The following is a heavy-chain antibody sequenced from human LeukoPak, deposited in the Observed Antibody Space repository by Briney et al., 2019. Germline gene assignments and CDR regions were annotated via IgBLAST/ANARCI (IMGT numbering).Heavy chain of an antibody. CDR1: DDSVTMYY. Sequence: SSETLSLTCSVSDDSVTMYYWTWIRQPPGKGLEWIGYVDHTGSTNYSPSLKSRVTMSVDTSKNQFFLKLSSVTAADTAVYYCAREGYYYASGTGFSDYWGQGTLVTVSS. V-gene: IGHV4-59*02. J-gene: IGHJ4*02. CDR2: VDHTGST. D-gene: IGHD3-10*01. CDR3: AREGYYYASGTGFSDY.